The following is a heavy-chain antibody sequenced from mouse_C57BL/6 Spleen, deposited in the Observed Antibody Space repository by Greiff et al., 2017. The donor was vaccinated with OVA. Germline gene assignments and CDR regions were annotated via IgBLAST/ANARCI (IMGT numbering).Heavy chain of an antibody. V-gene: IGHV3-6*01. CDR3: AREYYYGSGYFDV. J-gene: IGHJ1*03. Sequence: EVKLMESGPGLVKPSQSLSLTCSVTGYSITSGYYWNWIRQFPGNKLEWMGYISYDGSNNYNPSLKNRISITRDTAKNQFFLKLNSVTTEDTATYYCAREYYYGSGYFDVWGTGTTVTVSS. D-gene: IGHD1-1*01. CDR2: ISYDGSN. CDR1: GYSITSGYY.